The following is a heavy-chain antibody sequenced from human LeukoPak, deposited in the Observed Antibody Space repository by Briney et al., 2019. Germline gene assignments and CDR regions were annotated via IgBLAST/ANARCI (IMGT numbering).Heavy chain of an antibody. V-gene: IGHV1-69*13. CDR2: IIPIFGTA. Sequence: SVKVSCKASGGTFSSYAISWVRQAPGQGLEWMGGIIPIFGTASYAQKFQGRVTITADESTSTAYMELSSLRSEDTAVYYCATHCSGGSCYLRYYYYYYMDVWGKGTTVTISS. J-gene: IGHJ6*03. CDR1: GGTFSSYA. D-gene: IGHD2-15*01. CDR3: ATHCSGGSCYLRYYYYYYMDV.